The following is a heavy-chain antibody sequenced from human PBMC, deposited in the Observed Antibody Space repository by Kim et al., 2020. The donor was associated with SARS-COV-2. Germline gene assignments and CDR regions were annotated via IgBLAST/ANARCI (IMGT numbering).Heavy chain of an antibody. CDR1: GFTFSNYA. V-gene: IGHV3-23*01. CDR2: ISNSGGNT. CDR3: AKPLPSTTLRGFDY. J-gene: IGHJ4*02. Sequence: GGSLRLSCAASGFTFSNYAMSWVRQAPGKGLEWVSAISNSGGNTYYADSVKGRFTISRDNSKNTLYLQMNSLRAEDTAVYSCAKPLPSTTLRGFDYWGQGTLVTVSS. D-gene: IGHD2-2*01.